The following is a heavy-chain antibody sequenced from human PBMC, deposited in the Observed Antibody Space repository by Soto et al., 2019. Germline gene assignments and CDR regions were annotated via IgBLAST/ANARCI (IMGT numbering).Heavy chain of an antibody. V-gene: IGHV4-59*02. J-gene: IGHJ5*02. Sequence: SETLSLTCPVSGGSVTTYWGWIRQPPGKGLEWIGYINYSGTTKYNSSLKSRVTISVDSSRDQFSLKLRSVTAADTAVYFCARREGLGFVSCRWFDPWGQGTLVTVSS. CDR1: GGSVTTY. CDR3: ARREGLGFVSCRWFDP. CDR2: INYSGTT. D-gene: IGHD2-15*01.